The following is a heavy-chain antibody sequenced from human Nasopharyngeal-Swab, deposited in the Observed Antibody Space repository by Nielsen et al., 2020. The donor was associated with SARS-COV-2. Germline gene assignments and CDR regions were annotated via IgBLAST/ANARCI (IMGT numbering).Heavy chain of an antibody. J-gene: IGHJ5*02. CDR3: AKEGATGWFDP. CDR1: GVSITSQY. V-gene: IGHV4-59*11. Sequence: SETLSLTCTVSGVSITSQYWSWIRQPPGKGLEWIGYISHNSGTSYNPSLKSRVTMCMDTSKNQFSLRLRSVTAADTAVYYCAKEGATGWFDPWGQGTLVTVSS. CDR2: ISHNSGT.